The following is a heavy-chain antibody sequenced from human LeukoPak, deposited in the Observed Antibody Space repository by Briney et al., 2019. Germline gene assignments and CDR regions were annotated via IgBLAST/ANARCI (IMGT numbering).Heavy chain of an antibody. Sequence: GGSLRLSCAASGFAFSSYAMSWVRQAPGKGREWVSSISRSSSYIYYADSVKGRFTISRDNAKKSMYLQMNSLRAEDTAVYYCARVVAATFIFDYMDVWGKGATVTVSS. V-gene: IGHV3-21*01. D-gene: IGHD3-3*02. CDR3: ARVVAATFIFDYMDV. CDR2: ISRSSSYI. CDR1: GFAFSSYA. J-gene: IGHJ6*03.